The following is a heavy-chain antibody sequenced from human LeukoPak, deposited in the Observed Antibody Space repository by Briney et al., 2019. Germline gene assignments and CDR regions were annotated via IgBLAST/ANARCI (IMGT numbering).Heavy chain of an antibody. CDR2: IFYSGTT. D-gene: IGHD2-2*01. CDR1: GDSISSSSYF. CDR3: ARLVGATGAFDI. V-gene: IGHV4-39*01. J-gene: IGHJ3*02. Sequence: SETLSLTCTVSGDSISSSSYFWAWIRQPPGRGLGWIGSIFYSGTTYYNPSTKSRVTISVDTSRNQFSLKLSSVTAADTAVFYCARLVGATGAFDIWGQGTMVTVSS.